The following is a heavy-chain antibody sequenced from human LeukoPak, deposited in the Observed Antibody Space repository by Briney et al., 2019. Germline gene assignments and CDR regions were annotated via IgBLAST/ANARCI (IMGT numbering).Heavy chain of an antibody. J-gene: IGHJ3*02. CDR1: GFTFSSYG. CDR2: ISYDGSNK. V-gene: IGHV3-30*18. Sequence: GGSLRLSCAASGFTFSSYGMHWVRQAPGKGLEWVAVISYDGSNKYYADSVKGRFTISRDNSKNTLYLQMNSLRAEDTAVYYCAKDLELWLQFNDAFDIWGQGTMVTVSS. CDR3: AKDLELWLQFNDAFDI. D-gene: IGHD5-24*01.